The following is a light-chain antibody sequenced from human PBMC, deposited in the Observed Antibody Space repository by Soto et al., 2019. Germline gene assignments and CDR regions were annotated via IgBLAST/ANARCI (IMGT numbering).Light chain of an antibody. CDR2: GAS. CDR3: QQYNNWPRT. CDR1: QSVSTN. Sequence: EIVMTQSPATLSVSPGERATFSCRASQSVSTNLAWYQQTPGQAPRVLIYGASTRATGIPARFSGSGSGTEFTLTNSGLQSEDLAAYYCQQYNNWPRTFGQGTKVEIK. V-gene: IGKV3-15*01. J-gene: IGKJ1*01.